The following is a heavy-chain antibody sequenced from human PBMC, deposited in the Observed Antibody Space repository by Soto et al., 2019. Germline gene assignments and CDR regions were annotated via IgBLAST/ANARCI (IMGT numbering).Heavy chain of an antibody. CDR3: AHSSYDYIWGSYRKRCAFDI. Sequence: QITLKESGPTLVKPTQTLTLTCTFSGFSLSTSGVGVGWIRQPPGKALEWLALVYWDDDKRYSPSLKSRLTITKDTSKNQVVLTMTHMDPVDTATYYCAHSSYDYIWGSYRKRCAFDIWGQGTMVTVSS. CDR1: GFSLSTSGVG. J-gene: IGHJ3*02. D-gene: IGHD3-16*02. V-gene: IGHV2-5*02. CDR2: VYWDDDK.